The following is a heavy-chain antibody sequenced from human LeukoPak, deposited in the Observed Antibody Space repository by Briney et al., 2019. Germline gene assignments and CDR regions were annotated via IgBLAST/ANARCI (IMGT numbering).Heavy chain of an antibody. V-gene: IGHV4-61*02. J-gene: IGHJ4*02. CDR2: IYRSGST. Sequence: SETLSLTCTVSGGSVSSETYYWIWTRQPAGSGLEWIGRIYRSGSTNYNPSLRSRVTISIDTSKNQFSLKVASVTAADTAVYCCARDGHINGWTFFDSWGQGTLVTVSS. D-gene: IGHD2-21*01. CDR3: ARDGHINGWTFFDS. CDR1: GGSVSSETYY.